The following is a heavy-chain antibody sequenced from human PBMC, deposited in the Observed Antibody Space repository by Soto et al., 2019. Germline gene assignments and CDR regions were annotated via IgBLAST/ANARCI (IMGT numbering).Heavy chain of an antibody. D-gene: IGHD3-10*01. J-gene: IGHJ6*03. V-gene: IGHV1-3*01. Sequence: QAQLVQSGAEVKKPGASVKVSCKASGYSFTSYAIHWVRQAPGQGLEWMGWINVDNGNTKYSQNFQGRVTITRDTSASTAYVELSSLRSEDTAVYYCARDIITPVSFYYFMDVWGKGTTVTVSS. CDR3: ARDIITPVSFYYFMDV. CDR2: INVDNGNT. CDR1: GYSFTSYA.